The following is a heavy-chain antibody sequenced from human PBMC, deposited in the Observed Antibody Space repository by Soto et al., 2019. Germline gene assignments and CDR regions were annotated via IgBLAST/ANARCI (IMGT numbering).Heavy chain of an antibody. D-gene: IGHD6-13*01. CDR1: SVTGRSDA. CDR3: AKDRNTGSWYGYFDL. V-gene: IGHV3-23*01. Sequence: GGSLRDSWSAASVTGRSDAMGCILQKTLKGLEWVSAISDSGETTYYANSVKGRFTISRDNSKNTLYLQLSSLSAGDTARYYCAKDRNTGSWYGYFDLWGQATLVTLSS. CDR2: ISDSGETT. J-gene: IGHJ4*02.